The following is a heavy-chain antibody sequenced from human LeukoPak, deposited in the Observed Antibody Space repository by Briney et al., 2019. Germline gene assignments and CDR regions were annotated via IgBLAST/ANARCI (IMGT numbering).Heavy chain of an antibody. Sequence: GGSLRLSCAASGFTFSSYDMHWVRQAPGKGLEWVAVISYDGNNKYYADSVKGRFAISRDNSKKTLYLQMNSLRVEDTAVYYCARDGYNEEDWYFDLWGRGILVTVSS. V-gene: IGHV3-30*09. D-gene: IGHD5-24*01. CDR3: ARDGYNEEDWYFDL. CDR2: ISYDGNNK. CDR1: GFTFSSYD. J-gene: IGHJ2*01.